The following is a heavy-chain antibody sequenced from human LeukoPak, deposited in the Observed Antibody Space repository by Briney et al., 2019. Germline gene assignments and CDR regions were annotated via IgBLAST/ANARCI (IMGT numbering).Heavy chain of an antibody. D-gene: IGHD4-23*01. CDR3: AKVTPCDYGGNSDY. CDR2: ISGSGGST. V-gene: IGHV3-23*01. J-gene: IGHJ4*02. Sequence: GGSLRLSCAASGFTFSSYAMSWVRQAPGKGLEWVSAISGSGGSTYYADSVKGRFTISRDNSKHTLYLQMNSLRAEDTAVYYCAKVTPCDYGGNSDYWGQGTLVTVSS. CDR1: GFTFSSYA.